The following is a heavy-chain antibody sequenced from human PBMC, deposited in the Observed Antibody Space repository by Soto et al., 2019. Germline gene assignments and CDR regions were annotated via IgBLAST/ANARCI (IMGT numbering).Heavy chain of an antibody. CDR2: IIPIFGTA. J-gene: IGHJ6*03. D-gene: IGHD6-13*01. Sequence: ASVKVSCKASGGTFSSYAISWVRQAPGQGLEWMGGIIPIFGTANYAQKFKGRVTITADESTSTAYMELSSLRSDDTAVYYCARDQVEYSXSWCLHLVYYYYYMDVWGKGTTVTVSS. CDR1: GGTFSSYA. CDR3: ARDQVEYSXSWCLHLVYYYYYMDV. V-gene: IGHV1-69*13.